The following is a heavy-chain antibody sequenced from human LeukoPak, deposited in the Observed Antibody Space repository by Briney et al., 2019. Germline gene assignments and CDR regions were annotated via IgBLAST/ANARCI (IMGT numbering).Heavy chain of an antibody. Sequence: PSETLSLTCTVSGGSISSSSYYWGWIRQPPGKGLEWIGSIYYSGSTNYNPSLKSRVTISVDTSKNQFSLKLSSVTAADTAVYYCASQPYDFWSGYYSTPFDYWGQGTLVTVSS. CDR2: IYYSGST. J-gene: IGHJ4*02. V-gene: IGHV4-39*07. CDR1: GGSISSSSYY. CDR3: ASQPYDFWSGYYSTPFDY. D-gene: IGHD3-3*01.